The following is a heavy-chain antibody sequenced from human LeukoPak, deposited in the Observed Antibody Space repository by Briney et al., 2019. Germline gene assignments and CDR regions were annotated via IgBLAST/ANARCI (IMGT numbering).Heavy chain of an antibody. CDR2: IKQDGSEK. D-gene: IGHD2-15*01. Sequence: PGGSLRLSCAASGFTVSSKHMSWVRQAPGKELEWVANIKQDGSEKYYVDSVKGRFAISRDNAKNSLYLQMNSLRAEDTAVYYCASGVAYDAFDIWGQGTMVTVSS. CDR1: GFTVSSKH. CDR3: ASGVAYDAFDI. V-gene: IGHV3-7*01. J-gene: IGHJ3*02.